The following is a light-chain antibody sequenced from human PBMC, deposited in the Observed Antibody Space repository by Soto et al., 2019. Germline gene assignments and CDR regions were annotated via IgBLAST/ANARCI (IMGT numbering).Light chain of an antibody. V-gene: IGKV3-15*01. J-gene: IGKJ5*01. CDR2: AAS. CDR3: QQYTNWPPSIT. Sequence: ETVMTQYPATLSVSPGQRATLSCRASQSVGDNLAWYQHKPGQAPRLLIYAASTRATGIPARCSGSVSGTEFTLIISSLQSEDLAVYCCQQYTNWPPSITVGQRTRLDIK. CDR1: QSVGDN.